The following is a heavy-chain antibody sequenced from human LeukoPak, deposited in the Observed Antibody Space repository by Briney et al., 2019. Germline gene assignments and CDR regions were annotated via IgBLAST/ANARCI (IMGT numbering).Heavy chain of an antibody. CDR3: ATGGLYDLLDY. Sequence: ASVKVSCKVSGYTLTELSMHWVRQAPGKGLEWMGGFEPADGEIIYAQKFQGRVTMTEDTSTDTAFMELRSLRSEYTAVYYCATGGLYDLLDYWGQGTLVTVSS. CDR2: FEPADGEI. CDR1: GYTLTELS. D-gene: IGHD3-9*01. V-gene: IGHV1-24*01. J-gene: IGHJ4*02.